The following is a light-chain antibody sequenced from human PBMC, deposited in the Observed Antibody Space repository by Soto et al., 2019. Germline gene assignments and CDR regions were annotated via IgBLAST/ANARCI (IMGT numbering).Light chain of an antibody. CDR2: GAS. Sequence: IVLTQSPGTLSLSPGEITTLSFRASQSISRYLAWYQQKPGQGPRLLIYGASSRATGTPDRFSGSGSGTDFTLTINRLEPEDFALYYCQQYGSSPPTFGQGTKVDIK. J-gene: IGKJ1*01. V-gene: IGKV3-20*01. CDR3: QQYGSSPPT. CDR1: QSISRY.